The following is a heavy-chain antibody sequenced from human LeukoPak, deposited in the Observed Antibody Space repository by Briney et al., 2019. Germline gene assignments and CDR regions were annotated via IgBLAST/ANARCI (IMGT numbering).Heavy chain of an antibody. Sequence: GGSLRLSCAASGFTFSSYAMSWVRQAPGKGLELIAYINYSGTSYADSVKGRFTISRDNAESSLHLQMNSLRVEDTALYYCAGGYGSGSFSAWGQGTLVTVSS. D-gene: IGHD3-10*01. CDR1: GFTFSSYA. V-gene: IGHV3-48*03. J-gene: IGHJ5*02. CDR2: INYSGTS. CDR3: AGGYGSGSFSA.